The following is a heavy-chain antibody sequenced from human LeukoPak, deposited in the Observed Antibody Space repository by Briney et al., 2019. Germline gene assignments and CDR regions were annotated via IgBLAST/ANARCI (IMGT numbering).Heavy chain of an antibody. V-gene: IGHV3-20*04. J-gene: IGHJ4*02. Sequence: GGSLRLSCAASGFTFDDYGMSWVRQAPGKGLEWVSGINWNGGSTGYADSVKGRFTISRDNAKNSLYLQMNSLRAEDTALYYCAPIGNSPLFDYCGQGTLVTVSS. CDR3: APIGNSPLFDY. CDR2: INWNGGST. CDR1: GFTFDDYG. D-gene: IGHD4-23*01.